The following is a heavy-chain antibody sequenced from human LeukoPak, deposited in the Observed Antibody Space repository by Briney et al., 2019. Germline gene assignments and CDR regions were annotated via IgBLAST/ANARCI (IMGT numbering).Heavy chain of an antibody. CDR3: AKDLFYYHY. V-gene: IGHV3-23*01. J-gene: IGHJ4*02. CDR1: GFTLSSYA. CDR2: ISESGGST. Sequence: PGGSLRLSCAASGFTLSSYAMSWVRQAPGKGLEWVSGISESGGSTYYAESVKGRFTISRDMSKNTLYLQINSLRAEDTAVYYCAKDLFYYHYWGQGTLVTVSS.